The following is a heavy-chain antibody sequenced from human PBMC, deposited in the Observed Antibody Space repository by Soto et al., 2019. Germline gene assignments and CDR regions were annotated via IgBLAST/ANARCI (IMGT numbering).Heavy chain of an antibody. CDR1: GFTLSNYW. CDR2: INTDGSRT. D-gene: IGHD6-19*01. CDR3: ARDPVQWLVPLDL. V-gene: IGHV3-74*01. Sequence: GGSLRLSCAASGFTLSNYWIYWVRQAPGEGLVWVSRINTDGSRTSHADSVKGRFTISRDNAKNTVYLQMDSLRAEDTAVYYCARDPVQWLVPLDLWGQGTLVTVSS. J-gene: IGHJ4*02.